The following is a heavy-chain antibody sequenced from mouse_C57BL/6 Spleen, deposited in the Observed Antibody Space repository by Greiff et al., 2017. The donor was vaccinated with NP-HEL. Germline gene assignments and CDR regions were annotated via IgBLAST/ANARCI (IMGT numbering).Heavy chain of an antibody. V-gene: IGHV1-66*01. D-gene: IGHD2-4*01. CDR3: ARPGISTMITTGFAY. Sequence: QVQLQQSGPELVKPGASVKISCKASGYSFTSYYIHWVKQRPGQGLEWIGWIYPGSGNTKYNEKFKGKATLTADPSSSTAYMQLSSLTSEDSAVYYCARPGISTMITTGFAYWGQGTLVTVSA. J-gene: IGHJ3*01. CDR2: IYPGSGNT. CDR1: GYSFTSYY.